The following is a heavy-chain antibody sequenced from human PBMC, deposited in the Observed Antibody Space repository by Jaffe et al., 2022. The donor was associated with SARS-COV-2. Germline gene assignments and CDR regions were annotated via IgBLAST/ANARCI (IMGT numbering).Heavy chain of an antibody. CDR3: ATVYSSGWFSGPDY. J-gene: IGHJ4*02. V-gene: IGHV3-48*02. CDR1: GFTFSNCN. Sequence: EAQLVESGGGLVQPGGSLRLSCAASGFTFSNCNLNWVRQAPGKGLEWVSYISSSSSTIYYADSVKGRFTISRDNAKNSLYLQMSSLRDEDTAVYYCATVYSSGWFSGPDYWGQGTLVIVSS. CDR2: ISSSSSTI. D-gene: IGHD6-19*01.